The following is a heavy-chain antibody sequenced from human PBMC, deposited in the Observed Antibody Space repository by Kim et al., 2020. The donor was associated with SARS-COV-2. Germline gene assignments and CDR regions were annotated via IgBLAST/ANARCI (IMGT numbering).Heavy chain of an antibody. D-gene: IGHD6-13*01. CDR1: GFTFSSYW. J-gene: IGHJ6*02. CDR3: ARDQLAAAGTGYYYGMDV. CDR2: IKQDGSEK. V-gene: IGHV3-7*03. Sequence: GGSLRLSCAASGFTFSSYWMSWVRQALGKGLEWVANIKQDGSEKYYVDSVKDRFTISRDNAKNSLYLQMNSLRAEDTAVYYCARDQLAAAGTGYYYGMDVWGQGTTVTVSS.